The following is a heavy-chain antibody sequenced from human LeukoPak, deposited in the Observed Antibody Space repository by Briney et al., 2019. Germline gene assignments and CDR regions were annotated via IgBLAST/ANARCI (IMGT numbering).Heavy chain of an antibody. J-gene: IGHJ3*02. V-gene: IGHV4-34*01. CDR1: GGSFSGYY. CDR3: ARFVGATTVYAFGI. Sequence: SETLSLTCAVYGGSFSGYYWSWIRQPPGKGLEWIGEINHSGSTNYNPSLKSRVTISVDTSKNQFSLKLSSVTAADTAVYYCARFVGATTVYAFGIWGQGTMVTVSS. D-gene: IGHD1-26*01. CDR2: INHSGST.